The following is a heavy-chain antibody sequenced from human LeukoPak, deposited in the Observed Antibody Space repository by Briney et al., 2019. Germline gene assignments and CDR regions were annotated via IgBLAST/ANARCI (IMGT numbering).Heavy chain of an antibody. CDR2: ISDSDGST. J-gene: IGHJ4*02. CDR1: GFTFSSYV. Sequence: GRSLRLSCAASGFTFSSYVMSWVRQAPGKGLEWVSAISDSDGSTYYADSVKGRFTISRDNSKNTLYLQMSSLRAEDTAVYYCAKDVRLYSDYWGQGTLVIVSS. CDR3: AKDVRLYSDY. V-gene: IGHV3-23*01. D-gene: IGHD2-15*01.